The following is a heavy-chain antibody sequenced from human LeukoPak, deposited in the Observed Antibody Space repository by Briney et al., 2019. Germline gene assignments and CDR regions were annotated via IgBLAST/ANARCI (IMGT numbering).Heavy chain of an antibody. V-gene: IGHV3-7*01. CDR2: IKQDGSEK. J-gene: IGHJ4*02. CDR3: AGSGWYYFDY. CDR1: GFTFSRFW. D-gene: IGHD6-19*01. Sequence: GGSLRLSCAASGFTFSRFWMTWVRQAPGKGLEWVANIKQDGSEKYYVDSVKGRFTISRDNAKNSLYLQMNSLRAEDTAVYYCAGSGWYYFDYWGQGTLVTVSS.